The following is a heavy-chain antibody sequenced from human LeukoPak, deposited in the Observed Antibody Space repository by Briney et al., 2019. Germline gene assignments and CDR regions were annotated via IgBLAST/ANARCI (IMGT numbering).Heavy chain of an antibody. J-gene: IGHJ4*02. CDR3: AREVGSSSSPLDY. CDR2: IKEDGTQK. CDR1: GFTFNKSW. D-gene: IGHD2-2*01. Sequence: GGSLRLSCAASGFTFNKSWMSWVRQAPGKGPEWVANIKEDGTQKYYVDSVRGRFTISRDNAKNSLYLQMNSLRAEDTAVYYCAREVGSSSSPLDYWGQGTLVTVSS. V-gene: IGHV3-7*01.